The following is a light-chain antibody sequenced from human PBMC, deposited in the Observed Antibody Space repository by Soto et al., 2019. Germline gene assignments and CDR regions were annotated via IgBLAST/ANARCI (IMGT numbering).Light chain of an antibody. J-gene: IGKJ1*01. V-gene: IGKV3-15*01. CDR3: QQYNNLPP. Sequence: EIVMTQSPATLSVSPGERATLSCRASQSVSSNLAWYQQKPGQAPRLLIYGASTRATGIPARFSGSGSGTEFTLTISSLQSEDFAVYYCQQYNNLPPFGQATKVEIK. CDR1: QSVSSN. CDR2: GAS.